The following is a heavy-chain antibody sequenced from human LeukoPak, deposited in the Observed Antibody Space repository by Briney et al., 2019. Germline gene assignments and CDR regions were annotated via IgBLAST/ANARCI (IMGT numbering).Heavy chain of an antibody. Sequence: GGSLRLSCSASGFTFSSYAMHWVRQAPGKGLEYVSAISSNGGSTYYADSVKGRFTISGDNSKNTLYLQMSSLRAEDTAVYYCVKGAQDYYDSSGYTTWGQGTLVTVSS. CDR3: VKGAQDYYDSSGYTT. D-gene: IGHD3-22*01. V-gene: IGHV3-64D*06. CDR2: ISSNGGST. CDR1: GFTFSSYA. J-gene: IGHJ4*02.